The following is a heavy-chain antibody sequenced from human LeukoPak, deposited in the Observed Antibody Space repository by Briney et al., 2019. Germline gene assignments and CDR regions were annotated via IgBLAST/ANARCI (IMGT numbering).Heavy chain of an antibody. Sequence: TSETLSLTCTVSGGSISSYYWSWIRQPPGKGLEWIGSIYYSGSTNYNPSLKSRVTISVETSKNQFSLKLSSVTVADPPVYYGARQVTGYSSSFSHWGQGTMVTVSS. CDR2: IYYSGST. V-gene: IGHV4-59*08. CDR3: ARQVTGYSSSFSH. J-gene: IGHJ1*01. CDR1: GGSISSYY. D-gene: IGHD6-13*01.